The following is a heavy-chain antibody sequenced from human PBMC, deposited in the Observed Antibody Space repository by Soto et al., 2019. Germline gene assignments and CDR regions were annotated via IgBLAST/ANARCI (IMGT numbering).Heavy chain of an antibody. J-gene: IGHJ4*02. CDR3: RRDFDY. CDR1: GDSISNYY. D-gene: IGHD6-6*01. Sequence: SETLSLTCTVSGDSISNYYWSWIRQPAGKGLEWIGRLSTSGSTNYNPSLKSRVTMSVDTSKNQFSLMLNSVTAADTAVYYCRRDFDYWGQGTLVTVSS. V-gene: IGHV4-4*07. CDR2: LSTSGST.